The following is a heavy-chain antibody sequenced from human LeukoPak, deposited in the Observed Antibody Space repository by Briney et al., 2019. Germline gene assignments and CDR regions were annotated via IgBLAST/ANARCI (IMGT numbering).Heavy chain of an antibody. V-gene: IGHV3-7*03. J-gene: IGHJ4*02. CDR2: IKLDGSEK. D-gene: IGHD1-26*01. CDR3: AKEGSGSYPNFDF. CDR1: GFTFGKYW. Sequence: GGSLRLSCVASGFTFGKYWMSWVRQAPGKGLEWVANIKLDGSEKNYVDSVKGRFTISRDNTKNSLYLQMNSLRAEDTAVYYCAKEGSGSYPNFDFWGQGTPVTVSS.